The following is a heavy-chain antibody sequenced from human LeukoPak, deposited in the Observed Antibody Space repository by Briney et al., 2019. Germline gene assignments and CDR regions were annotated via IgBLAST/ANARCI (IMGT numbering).Heavy chain of an antibody. Sequence: SVKVSCKASGGTFSSYAISWVRQAPGQGLEWMGGIIPIFGTANYAQKFQGRVTITADESTSTAYMELSSLRSEDTAVYYCAKDITSSGWYVGFDYWGQGTLVTVSS. J-gene: IGHJ4*02. CDR3: AKDITSSGWYVGFDY. D-gene: IGHD6-19*01. V-gene: IGHV1-69*13. CDR1: GGTFSSYA. CDR2: IIPIFGTA.